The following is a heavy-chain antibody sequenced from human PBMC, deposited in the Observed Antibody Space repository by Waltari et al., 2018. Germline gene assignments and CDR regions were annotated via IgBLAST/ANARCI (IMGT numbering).Heavy chain of an antibody. D-gene: IGHD3-10*01. J-gene: IGHJ4*02. Sequence: QVQLVQSGAEVKEPGASVKVSCKASGYTFSTYDINWVRQATGQGLEWMGGMNPNSGNTGEATKVQGRVTMTRDTSISTAYMELSSLRSDDTAVYYCARGSRLGSGTFFPTATDNWAQGTPVTVSS. CDR1: GYTFSTYD. CDR2: MNPNSGNT. CDR3: ARGSRLGSGTFFPTATDN. V-gene: IGHV1-8*01.